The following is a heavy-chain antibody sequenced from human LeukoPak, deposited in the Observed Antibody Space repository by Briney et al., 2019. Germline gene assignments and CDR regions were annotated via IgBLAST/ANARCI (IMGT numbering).Heavy chain of an antibody. Sequence: VASVKVSCKASAYTFTSYNINWVRQATGQGLEWRGWMNPNSGNTGYAQKFQGRVTMTSNTSISTAYMELSSLTSEDTAVYHCARDGSVSYYDRGWFDPWGQGTLVIVSS. J-gene: IGHJ5*02. CDR2: MNPNSGNT. V-gene: IGHV1-8*01. CDR3: ARDGSVSYYDRGWFDP. CDR1: AYTFTSYN. D-gene: IGHD3-10*01.